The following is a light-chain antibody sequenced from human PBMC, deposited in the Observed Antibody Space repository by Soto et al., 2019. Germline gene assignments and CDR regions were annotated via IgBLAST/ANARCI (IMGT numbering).Light chain of an antibody. CDR2: EVA. J-gene: IGLJ2*01. Sequence: QSALTQPASVSGSPGQSITISCTGTSTDPATYDLVSWYQQHPGKAPQHIIYEVAKRPSGVSARFSGSQSGDTASLTISGLQAADEAYYYCCSRLFGGGTKLTVL. V-gene: IGLV2-23*02. CDR3: CSRL. CDR1: STDPATYDL.